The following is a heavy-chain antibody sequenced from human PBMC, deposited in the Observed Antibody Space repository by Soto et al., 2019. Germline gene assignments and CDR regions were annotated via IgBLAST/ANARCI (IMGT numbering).Heavy chain of an antibody. Sequence: QVQLVQSGAEVKKPGSSVKVSCKASGGTFSSYAISWVRQAPGHGLEWMGGIIPIFGTANYAQKVQGRVTITAHESTSTAYMELSSLRSDDTAVYYCARSGRCLDAFDMWGQGKRVNVSS. D-gene: IGHD2-15*01. V-gene: IGHV1-69*12. CDR3: ARSGRCLDAFDM. CDR2: IIPIFGTA. CDR1: GGTFSSYA. J-gene: IGHJ3*02.